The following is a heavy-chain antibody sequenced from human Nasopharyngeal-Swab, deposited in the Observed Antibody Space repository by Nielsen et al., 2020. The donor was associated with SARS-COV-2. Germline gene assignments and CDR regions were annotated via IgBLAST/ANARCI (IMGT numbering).Heavy chain of an antibody. Sequence: WVRQAPGQGLEWMGIINPNGDGTMYAQKFQGRVTMTRDTSTSTVYMEMSNLRSDDTAVYYCVRDWGDSFDLWGQGTMVTVSS. D-gene: IGHD2-21*02. V-gene: IGHV1-46*01. CDR3: VRDWGDSFDL. CDR2: INPNGDGT. J-gene: IGHJ3*01.